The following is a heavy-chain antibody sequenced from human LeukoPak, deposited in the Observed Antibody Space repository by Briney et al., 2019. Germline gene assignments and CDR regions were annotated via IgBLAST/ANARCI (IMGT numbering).Heavy chain of an antibody. V-gene: IGHV6-1*01. CDR2: TYYRSKWYK. D-gene: IGHD3-3*01. CDR1: GDSVSTNIAA. Sequence: SQTLSLTCDISGDSVSTNIAAWNWIRQSPSRGLEWLGRTYYRSKWYKDYAVSVKSRITINPDTSKNQFSLQLNSVTPEDTAVYYCARGVRYYDFWSGSTLYYYGMDVWGQGTTVTVSS. CDR3: ARGVRYYDFWSGSTLYYYGMDV. J-gene: IGHJ6*02.